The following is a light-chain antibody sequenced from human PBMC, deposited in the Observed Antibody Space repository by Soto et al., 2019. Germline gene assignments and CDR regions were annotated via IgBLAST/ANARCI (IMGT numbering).Light chain of an antibody. CDR1: QGIASW. CDR3: HQASSFPIT. J-gene: IGKJ5*01. V-gene: IGKV1-12*01. Sequence: DIQMTQSPSSVSASVGDRVTITCRASQGIASWLVWYQQKPGKAPNLLIYTASTLQVGVPPRFSGSGSGTDFTLTISSLQPEDVGTYYCHQASSFPITFGQGTRLEIK. CDR2: TAS.